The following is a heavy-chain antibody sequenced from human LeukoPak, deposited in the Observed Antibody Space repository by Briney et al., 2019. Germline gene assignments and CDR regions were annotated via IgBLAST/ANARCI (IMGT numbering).Heavy chain of an antibody. CDR2: ISGSGGST. J-gene: IGHJ4*02. CDR1: GFTFSSYA. D-gene: IGHD3-22*01. CDR3: ARVATYYDSSGYNSGYFDY. V-gene: IGHV3-23*01. Sequence: GGSLRLSCAASGFTFSSYAMSWVRQAPGKGLEWVSAISGSGGSTYYADSVKGRFTISRDNSKNTLYLQMNSLRAEDTAVYYCARVATYYDSSGYNSGYFDYWGQGTLVTVSS.